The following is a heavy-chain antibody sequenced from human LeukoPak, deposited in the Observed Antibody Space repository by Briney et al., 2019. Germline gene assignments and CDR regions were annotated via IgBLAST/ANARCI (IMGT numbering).Heavy chain of an antibody. Sequence: GGSLRLSCAASGFTFRRYVMTWVRQAPGKGLEWVSAISGSGDHTYYADSVKGRFTISRDNSKNTLYLQMSSLRAEDTAVYYCTTVLEFYGSGSYYDAPWGQGTLVTVSS. J-gene: IGHJ5*02. CDR3: TTVLEFYGSGSYYDAP. V-gene: IGHV3-23*01. CDR2: ISGSGDHT. CDR1: GFTFRRYV. D-gene: IGHD3-10*01.